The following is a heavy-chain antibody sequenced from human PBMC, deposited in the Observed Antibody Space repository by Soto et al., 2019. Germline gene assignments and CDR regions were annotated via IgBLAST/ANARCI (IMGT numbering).Heavy chain of an antibody. D-gene: IGHD7-27*01. CDR2: IWYDGSNK. J-gene: IGHJ6*02. Sequence: QVQLVESGGGVVQPGRSLRLSCAASRFTFSSYGMHWVRQAPGKGLEWVAVIWYDGSNKYYADSVKGRFTISRDNSKNTLYLQMNSLRAEDTAVYYCAVSGDYYYGMDVWGQGTTVTVSS. V-gene: IGHV3-33*01. CDR3: AVSGDYYYGMDV. CDR1: RFTFSSYG.